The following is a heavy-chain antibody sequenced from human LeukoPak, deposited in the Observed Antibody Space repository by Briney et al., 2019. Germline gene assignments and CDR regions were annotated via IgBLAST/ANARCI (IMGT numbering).Heavy chain of an antibody. CDR2: ISAYNGNT. V-gene: IGHV1-18*01. Sequence: GASVKVSCKASGYTFTSYGISWVRQAPGQGLEWMGWISAYNGNTNYAQKLQGRVTITADESTSTAYMELSSLRSEDTAVYYCARDLHPYPDYYYYYMDVWGKGTTVTVSS. CDR3: ARDLHPYPDYYYYYMDV. CDR1: GYTFTSYG. D-gene: IGHD4-11*01. J-gene: IGHJ6*03.